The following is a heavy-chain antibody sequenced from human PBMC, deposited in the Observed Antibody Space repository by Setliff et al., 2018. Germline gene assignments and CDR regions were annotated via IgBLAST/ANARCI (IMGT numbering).Heavy chain of an antibody. D-gene: IGHD3-16*02. CDR1: GSSITSSNW. V-gene: IGHV4-4*02. Sequence: LSLTCAVSGSSITSSNWWSWVRQPPGKGLEWIGQIFHSGSTHYNPSLKSRLTISVDQSKNQFSLKLKSVTAADTAVYYCARLESLGDLSLYGLWFDPWGQGTLVTGLL. CDR3: ARLESLGDLSLYGLWFDP. J-gene: IGHJ5*02. CDR2: IFHSGST.